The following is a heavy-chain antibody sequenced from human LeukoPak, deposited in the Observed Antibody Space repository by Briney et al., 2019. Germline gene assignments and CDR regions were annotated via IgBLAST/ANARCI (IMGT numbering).Heavy chain of an antibody. CDR1: GGTFSSYA. J-gene: IGHJ4*02. Sequence: ASVKVSCKASGGTFSSYAISWVRQAPGQGLEWMGGIIPIFGTANYAQKFQGRVTITADESTSTAYMELSSLRSEDTAVYYCARGGYGSGSYYNGREYYFDYWGQGTLVTVSS. D-gene: IGHD3-10*01. CDR3: ARGGYGSGSYYNGREYYFDY. V-gene: IGHV1-69*13. CDR2: IIPIFGTA.